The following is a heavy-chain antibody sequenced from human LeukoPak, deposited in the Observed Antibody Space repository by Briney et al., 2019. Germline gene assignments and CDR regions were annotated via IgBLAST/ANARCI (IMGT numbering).Heavy chain of an antibody. J-gene: IGHJ4*02. Sequence: GGPLRLSCAASGFAFDDYAMHWVRQAPGKGLEWVSGISWNSGSIGYADSVKSRFTISRDNAKNSLYLQMNSLRAEDTALYYCAKDRGYSYGQVPDYWGQGTLVTVSS. D-gene: IGHD5-18*01. CDR1: GFAFDDYA. V-gene: IGHV3-9*01. CDR3: AKDRGYSYGQVPDY. CDR2: ISWNSGSI.